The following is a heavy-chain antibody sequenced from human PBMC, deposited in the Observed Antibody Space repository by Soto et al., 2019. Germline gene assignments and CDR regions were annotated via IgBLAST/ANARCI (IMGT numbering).Heavy chain of an antibody. CDR2: TYYRSRWYN. J-gene: IGHJ6*03. Sequence: PSPTLSLTCAISGDSVSSNSAAWNWIRLSPSRGLEWLARTYYRSRWYNDYAVSVRSRITVNPDTSKNQFSPQLTSVTPEDTAVYYCAGTTSHQWYYMDVWGKGTTVTVSS. CDR3: AGTTSHQWYYMDV. CDR1: GDSVSSNSAA. V-gene: IGHV6-1*01. D-gene: IGHD1-7*01.